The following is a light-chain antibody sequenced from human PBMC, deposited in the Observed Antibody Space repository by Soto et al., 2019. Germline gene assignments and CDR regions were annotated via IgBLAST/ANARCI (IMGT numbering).Light chain of an antibody. Sequence: QSALPQPASVSGSPGQWITSSCTGTSSDIGAYNYVSWYQQHPGKAPKLMIYDVNIRPSGVSNRFSGSKSGNTASLTISGLQAEDEADYYCTSWTTSTTMIFGGGTKLTVL. V-gene: IGLV2-14*03. J-gene: IGLJ2*01. CDR1: SSDIGAYNY. CDR2: DVN. CDR3: TSWTTSTTMI.